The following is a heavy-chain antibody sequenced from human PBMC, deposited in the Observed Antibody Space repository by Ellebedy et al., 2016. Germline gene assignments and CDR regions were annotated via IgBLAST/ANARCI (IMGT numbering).Heavy chain of an antibody. CDR1: GGSISSYY. Sequence: GSLRLSCTVSGGSISSYYWSWIRQPPGKGLEWIGYIYYSGSTNYNPSLKSRVTISVDTSKNQFSLKLSSVTAADTAVYYCARTYSNWFDPWGQGTLVTVSS. CDR3: ARTYSNWFDP. V-gene: IGHV4-59*01. CDR2: IYYSGST. D-gene: IGHD4-11*01. J-gene: IGHJ5*02.